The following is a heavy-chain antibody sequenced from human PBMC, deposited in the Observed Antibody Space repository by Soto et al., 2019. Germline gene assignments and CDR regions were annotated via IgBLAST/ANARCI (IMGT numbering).Heavy chain of an antibody. CDR3: TTGEYRGWLLDFDY. V-gene: IGHV3-15*01. CDR1: GFTFSSYA. D-gene: IGHD3-9*01. Sequence: GGSLRLSCPASGFTFSSYAMSWVRQAPGKGLEWVGRIKSKTDGGTTDYAAPVKGRFTISRDDSKNTLYLQMNSLKTEDTAVYYCTTGEYRGWLLDFDYWGQGTLVTVSS. J-gene: IGHJ4*02. CDR2: IKSKTDGGTT.